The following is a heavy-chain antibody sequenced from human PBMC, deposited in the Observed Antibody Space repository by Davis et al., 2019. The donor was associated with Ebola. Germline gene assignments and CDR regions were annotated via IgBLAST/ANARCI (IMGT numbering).Heavy chain of an antibody. V-gene: IGHV1-3*01. CDR1: GYTFTSYA. Sequence: ASVKVSCKASGYTFTSYAMHWVRQAPGQRLEWMGWINAGNGNTKYSQKFQGRVTITRDTSASTAYMELSSLRSEDTAVYYCARDLLLRYFDWENYYYGMDVWGKGTTVTVSS. J-gene: IGHJ6*04. CDR2: INAGNGNT. CDR3: ARDLLLRYFDWENYYYGMDV. D-gene: IGHD3-9*01.